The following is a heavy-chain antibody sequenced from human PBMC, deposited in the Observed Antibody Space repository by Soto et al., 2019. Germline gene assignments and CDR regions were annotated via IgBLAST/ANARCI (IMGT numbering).Heavy chain of an antibody. V-gene: IGHV4-30-2*01. J-gene: IGHJ4*02. Sequence: PSETLSLTCAVSGGSISNGGYSWSWIRQPPGKGLEWIGYIYHSGSTYYNPSLKSRVTISVDRSKNQFSLKLSSVTAADTAVYYCARGQVVAAQHWGQGALVTVSS. D-gene: IGHD2-15*01. CDR1: GGSISNGGYS. CDR2: IYHSGST. CDR3: ARGQVVAAQH.